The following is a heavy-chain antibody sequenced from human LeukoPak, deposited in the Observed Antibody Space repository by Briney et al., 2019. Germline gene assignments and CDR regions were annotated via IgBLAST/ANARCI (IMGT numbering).Heavy chain of an antibody. V-gene: IGHV4-30-2*02. J-gene: IGHJ6*02. CDR2: IYHSGST. CDR1: GGSISSGGYS. CDR3: AATYYDFWSGYGYYYYGMDV. D-gene: IGHD3-3*01. Sequence: SETLSLTCAVSGGSISSGGYSWSWIRQPPGKGLEWIGYIYHSGSTYYNPSLKSRVTISVDTSKNQFSLKLSSVTAADTAVYYCAATYYDFWSGYGYYYYGMDVWGQGTTVTVSS.